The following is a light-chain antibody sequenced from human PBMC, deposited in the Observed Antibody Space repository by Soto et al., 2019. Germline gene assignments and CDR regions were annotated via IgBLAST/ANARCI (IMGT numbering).Light chain of an antibody. Sequence: EIVLTQSPGTLSSSPGERATLSCRASQSVSSSYLAWYQQKPGQAPRLLIYGASSRATGIPDRFSGSGSGTDFTLTSSRLEPEEFAVYYCQQYGSSPWTFGQGTKVEIK. J-gene: IGKJ1*01. CDR1: QSVSSSY. CDR2: GAS. CDR3: QQYGSSPWT. V-gene: IGKV3-20*01.